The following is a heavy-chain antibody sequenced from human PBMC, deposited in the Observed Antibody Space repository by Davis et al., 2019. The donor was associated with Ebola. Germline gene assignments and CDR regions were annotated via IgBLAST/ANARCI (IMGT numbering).Heavy chain of an antibody. J-gene: IGHJ5*02. CDR1: GYTFTHYG. V-gene: IGHV1-18*04. CDR3: TREAINRSSDSWYRGWFVP. Sequence: AASVKVSCKASGYTFTHYGITWVRQAPGQGLEWMGWISAYNGKTDYAQKFQGRVTMTTDTSTITAYMGLRGLGSDDTAVYSCTREAINRSSDSWYRGWFVPWGQGTLVIVSS. CDR2: ISAYNGKT. D-gene: IGHD2-15*01.